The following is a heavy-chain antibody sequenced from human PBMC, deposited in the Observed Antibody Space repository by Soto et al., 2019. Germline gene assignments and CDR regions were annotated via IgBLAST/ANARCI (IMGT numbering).Heavy chain of an antibody. CDR3: ARGGTSCSGGSCYPHFDY. J-gene: IGHJ4*02. D-gene: IGHD2-15*01. Sequence: QVQLVESGGGVVQPGRSLRLSCAASGFTFSSYGMHWVRQAPGKGLEWVAVIWYDGSNKYYADSVKGRFTISRDNSKNTLYLQMNSLRAEDTAVYYCARGGTSCSGGSCYPHFDYWGQGTLVTVSS. CDR2: IWYDGSNK. V-gene: IGHV3-33*01. CDR1: GFTFSSYG.